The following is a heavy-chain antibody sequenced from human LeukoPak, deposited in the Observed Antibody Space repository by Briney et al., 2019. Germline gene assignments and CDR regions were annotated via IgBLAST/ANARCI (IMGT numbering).Heavy chain of an antibody. Sequence: ASVKVSCKASGGTFSNYAISWVRQAPGQGLEWMGGIIPLFGSADYAQKFQGRVTFTADESTSTAYMELSSLRPEDTAVYYCARDLVGSAISYSSGAWDYWGQGTLVTGSS. V-gene: IGHV1-69*13. CDR3: ARDLVGSAISYSSGAWDY. CDR1: GGTFSNYA. J-gene: IGHJ4*02. D-gene: IGHD3-10*01. CDR2: IIPLFGSA.